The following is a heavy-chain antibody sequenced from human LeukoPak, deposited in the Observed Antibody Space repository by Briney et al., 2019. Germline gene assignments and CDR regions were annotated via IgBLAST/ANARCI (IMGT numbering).Heavy chain of an antibody. CDR1: GGSISSNY. J-gene: IGHJ6*02. Sequence: SETLSLTCTVSGGSISSNYWSWVRQPPGKGLEWIGYIHYSGRTNYSPSLKSRVTISVDTSKNQFSLKLSSVTAADTAVYYCATEVAPSDHYYYYGMDVWGQGTTVTVSS. CDR2: IHYSGRT. CDR3: ATEVAPSDHYYYYGMDV. V-gene: IGHV4-59*01. D-gene: IGHD5-12*01.